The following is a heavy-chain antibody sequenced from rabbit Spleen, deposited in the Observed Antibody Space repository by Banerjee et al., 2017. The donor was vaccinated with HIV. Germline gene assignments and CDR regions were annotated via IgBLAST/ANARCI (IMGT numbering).Heavy chain of an antibody. V-gene: IGHV1S40*01. J-gene: IGHJ4*01. CDR3: ARDLAGVIGWNFSL. CDR1: GFSFSSSYY. Sequence: QSLEESGGGLVKPGASLTLTCKASGFSFSSSYYMCWVRQAPGKGLEWIECIYTGNVKTYYASWAKGRFIMSRTSSTTVTLRMTRLTVADTATYFCARDLAGVIGWNFSLWGPGTLVTVS. CDR2: IYTGNVKT. D-gene: IGHD4-1*01.